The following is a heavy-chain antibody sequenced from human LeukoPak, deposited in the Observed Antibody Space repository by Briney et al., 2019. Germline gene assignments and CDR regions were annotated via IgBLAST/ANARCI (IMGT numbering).Heavy chain of an antibody. CDR2: IYPGDSDT. CDR1: GYSFTSYW. CDR3: ARRRCSGGSCLDAFDI. Sequence: GESLKISCKGSGYSFTSYWIGWVRQMPGKGLEWMGIIYPGDSDTRYSPSFQGQVTISADKSISTAYLQWSSLKASDTAMYYCARRRCSGGSCLDAFDIWGQGTMVTVSS. V-gene: IGHV5-51*01. D-gene: IGHD2-15*01. J-gene: IGHJ3*02.